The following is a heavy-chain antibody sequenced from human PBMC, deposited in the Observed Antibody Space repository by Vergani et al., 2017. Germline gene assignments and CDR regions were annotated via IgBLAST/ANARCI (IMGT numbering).Heavy chain of an antibody. Sequence: EVMLVQSGAEVKKPGESLKISCKYSESSFISNEIAWVRQMSGKGLQWMGNINPIDSKIAYSPSIQGQVTMSVDKSLSTTYLQWSSLKASDTATYYCAKTHDFSSLYFPYNWFDPWGQGTQVTVSS. J-gene: IGHJ5*02. CDR3: AKTHDFSSLYFPYNWFDP. D-gene: IGHD3-3*01. CDR1: ESSFISNE. V-gene: IGHV5-51*03. CDR2: INPIDSKI.